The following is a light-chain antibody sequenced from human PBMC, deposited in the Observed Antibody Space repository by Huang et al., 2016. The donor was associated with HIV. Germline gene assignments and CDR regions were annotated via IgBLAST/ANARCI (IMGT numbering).Light chain of an antibody. CDR1: QSVGSY. CDR3: HQHSSWPGT. CDR2: DAS. Sequence: DIVLTQSPATLSLSPGERATLPCRAGQSVGSYLAWYQQTPGPAPRLLVSDASPRATGIPARFSGSWSGTDFTLTISSLEPEDFAVYYCHQHSSWPGTFGQGTRVEIK. J-gene: IGKJ1*01. V-gene: IGKV3-11*01.